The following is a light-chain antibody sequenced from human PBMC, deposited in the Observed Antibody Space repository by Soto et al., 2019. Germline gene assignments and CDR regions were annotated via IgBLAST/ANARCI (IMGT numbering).Light chain of an antibody. J-gene: IGLJ3*02. CDR3: CSYAATSTLV. CDR2: DVI. V-gene: IGLV2-11*01. Sequence: QSALTQPRSVSGSPGQSVTISCTGTSSDVGIYNYVSWYQHHPGKAPKHIIYDVIKRPSGVPDRFSGSKSGITASLTISGLQADDEADYYCCSYAATSTLVFGGGTKLTVL. CDR1: SSDVGIYNY.